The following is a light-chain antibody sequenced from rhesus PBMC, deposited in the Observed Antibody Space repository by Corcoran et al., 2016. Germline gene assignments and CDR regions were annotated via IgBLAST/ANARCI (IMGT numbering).Light chain of an antibody. J-gene: IGKJ4*01. CDR3: QQSSNLST. CDR2: GAS. V-gene: IGKV3-24*04. Sequence: ETVVTQSPATLSLSPGERATLSCRASQSVGSYLAWYQQKPGQAPRLLIYGASSRATGIPDRFSGNGSWTDLTLTSSSLEPEDVGVYYCQQSSNLSTFGGGTKVEIK. CDR1: QSVGSY.